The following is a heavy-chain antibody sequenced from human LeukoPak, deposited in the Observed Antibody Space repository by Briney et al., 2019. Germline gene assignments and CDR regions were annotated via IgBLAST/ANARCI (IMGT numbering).Heavy chain of an antibody. J-gene: IGHJ4*02. CDR1: GFTLSSFW. Sequence: GGSLRLSCAASGFTLSSFWMHWVRQAPGKGLEWVSGINWNGGSTGYADSVKGRFTISRDNAKNSLYLQMNSLRAEDTALYYCARDWNYVLDYWGQGTLVTVSS. CDR2: INWNGGST. V-gene: IGHV3-20*04. CDR3: ARDWNYVLDY. D-gene: IGHD1-7*01.